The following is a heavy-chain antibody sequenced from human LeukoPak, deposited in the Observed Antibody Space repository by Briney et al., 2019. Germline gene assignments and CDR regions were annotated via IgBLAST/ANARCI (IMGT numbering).Heavy chain of an antibody. Sequence: GGSLRLSCSVSGFTFSNYAMHWVRQAPGKGLEYVSAISANGGNTYYTDSVKGRFTISRDNSKNTLYLQMNSLRAEDTAVYYCTRSPSLGGRYWGFDYWGQGALVTVSS. CDR1: GFTFSNYA. D-gene: IGHD1-26*01. CDR2: ISANGGNT. J-gene: IGHJ4*02. V-gene: IGHV3-64*04. CDR3: TRSPSLGGRYWGFDY.